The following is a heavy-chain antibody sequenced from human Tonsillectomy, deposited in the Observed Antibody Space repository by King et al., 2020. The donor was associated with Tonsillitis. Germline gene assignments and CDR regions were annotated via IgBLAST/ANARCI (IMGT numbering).Heavy chain of an antibody. D-gene: IGHD3-22*01. V-gene: IGHV4-38-2*02. CDR2: IYHSGST. Sequence: QLQESGPGLVKPSETLSLTCAVSGYSISSDYYWGWIRQPPGKGLEWIGSIYHSGSTYYNPSLKSRVTISVDTSKNQFSLTLSSVTAADTAVYYCARDPRDSSGYYPPALNYWGQGTLVTVSS. CDR3: ARDPRDSSGYYPPALNY. CDR1: GYSISSDYY. J-gene: IGHJ4*02.